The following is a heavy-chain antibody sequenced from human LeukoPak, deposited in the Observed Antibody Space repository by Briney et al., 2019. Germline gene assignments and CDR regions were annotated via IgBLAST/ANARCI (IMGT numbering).Heavy chain of an antibody. CDR1: GYTFTAYS. D-gene: IGHD5-12*01. V-gene: IGHV1-2*02. CDR2: INPNSGDT. Sequence: ASVKVSCKASGYTFTAYSMHWVRQAPGQGLEYMGWINPNSGDTNYAQKFQGRVTMTRDTSMSTAYMELSGLRFDDTAVYYCARGEAGYSGYDGDYWGQGTLVTVSS. CDR3: ARGEAGYSGYDGDY. J-gene: IGHJ4*02.